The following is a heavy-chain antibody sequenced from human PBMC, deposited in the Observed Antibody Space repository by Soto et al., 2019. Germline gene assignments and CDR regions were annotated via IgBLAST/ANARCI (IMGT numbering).Heavy chain of an antibody. D-gene: IGHD3-3*01. Sequence: QVQLQESGPGLVKPSETLSLTCTVSGGSISSYYWSWIRQPPGKGLEWIGYIYYSGSTNYNPSLKSRVTISVDTSKNQFSLKLSSVTAADTAVYYCARVVGDFWSPREYYYYMDVWGKGTTVTVSS. J-gene: IGHJ6*03. V-gene: IGHV4-59*01. CDR3: ARVVGDFWSPREYYYYMDV. CDR1: GGSISSYY. CDR2: IYYSGST.